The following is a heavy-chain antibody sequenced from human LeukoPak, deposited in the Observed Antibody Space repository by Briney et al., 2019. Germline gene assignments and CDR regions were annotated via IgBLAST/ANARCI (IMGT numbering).Heavy chain of an antibody. CDR1: GGTFSSYA. D-gene: IGHD6-19*01. CDR3: ARGIAVAKGWFDP. V-gene: IGHV1-69*05. Sequence: SVKVSCKASGGTFSSYAISWVRQAPGQGLEWLGRIIPIFGTANYAQKFQGRVTITTDESTSTAYMELSSLRSEDTAVYYCARGIAVAKGWFDPWGQGTLVTVSS. CDR2: IIPIFGTA. J-gene: IGHJ5*02.